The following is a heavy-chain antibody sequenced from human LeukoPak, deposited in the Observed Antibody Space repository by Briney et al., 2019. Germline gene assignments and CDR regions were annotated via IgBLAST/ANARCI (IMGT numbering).Heavy chain of an antibody. CDR2: INAGSGNT. V-gene: IGHV1-3*01. CDR3: ARAAHSSGWTG. CDR1: GYTFSTYA. Sequence: ASVKVSCKASGYTFSTYAIHWVRQAPGQRPEWMGWINAGSGNTKSSQKFQGRVSITRDTSTSTVYMELSSLRSEDTAVYYCARAAHSSGWTGWGQGTLVTVSS. D-gene: IGHD6-19*01. J-gene: IGHJ4*02.